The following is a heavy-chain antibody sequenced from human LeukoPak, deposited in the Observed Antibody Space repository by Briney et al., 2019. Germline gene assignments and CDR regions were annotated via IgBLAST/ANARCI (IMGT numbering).Heavy chain of an antibody. Sequence: PGGSLRLSCAASGFTLNSYWMHWVRQAPGKGLEWVANIKQDGSEKYYVDSVKGRFTMSRDNAKNSLYLQMNSLRAEDTAVYYCARVQWELRGVGSYFEYWGQGALVTVSS. CDR3: ARVQWELRGVGSYFEY. V-gene: IGHV3-7*01. CDR2: IKQDGSEK. J-gene: IGHJ4*02. CDR1: GFTLNSYW. D-gene: IGHD1-26*01.